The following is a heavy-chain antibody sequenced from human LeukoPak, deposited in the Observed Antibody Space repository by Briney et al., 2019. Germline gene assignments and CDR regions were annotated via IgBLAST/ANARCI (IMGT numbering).Heavy chain of an antibody. CDR2: IFTSGWT. V-gene: IGHV4-4*09. J-gene: IGHJ5*02. CDR3: ATSHDVKTAPYDL. Sequence: SETLSLTCTVSGVSISSYYWSWVRQSPGKGPEWIGYIFTSGWTDYNPSLKSRVTMSVDTSKNQLSMELRFLTAADTAVYYCATSHDVKTAPYDLWGQGTLVTVSS. CDR1: GVSISSYY. D-gene: IGHD2-21*01.